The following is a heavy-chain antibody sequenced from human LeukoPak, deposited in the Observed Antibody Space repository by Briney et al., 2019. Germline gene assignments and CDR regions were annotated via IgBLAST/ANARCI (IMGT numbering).Heavy chain of an antibody. CDR2: ISSSSSNI. J-gene: IGHJ3*02. Sequence: PGGSLRPSCAASGFSFSRYSMNWVRQAPGKGLEWVSYISSSSSNINYADSVKGRFTTSRDNAKNSLYLQMNSLRAEDTAVYYCARDQQAIPYAFDIWGQGTMVTVSS. CDR1: GFSFSRYS. D-gene: IGHD2-2*01. CDR3: ARDQQAIPYAFDI. V-gene: IGHV3-48*01.